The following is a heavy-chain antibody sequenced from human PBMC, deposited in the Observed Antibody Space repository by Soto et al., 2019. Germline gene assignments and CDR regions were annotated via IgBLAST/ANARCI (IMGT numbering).Heavy chain of an antibody. CDR3: ARPRYDGSGTPFDH. J-gene: IGHJ4*02. D-gene: IGHD3-22*01. CDR2: INGDGSTA. CDR1: GFTFSSYW. V-gene: IGHV3-74*01. Sequence: GSLRLSCAASGFTFSSYWMHWVRQAPGKGLVWVSGINGDGSTATYADSVKGRFIISRDNAKNMLYLQMNSLTAEDTAVYYCARPRYDGSGTPFDHWGQGTLVTVSS.